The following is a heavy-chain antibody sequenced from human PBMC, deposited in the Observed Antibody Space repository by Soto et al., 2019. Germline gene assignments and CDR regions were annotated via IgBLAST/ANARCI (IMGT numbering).Heavy chain of an antibody. Sequence: QVQLVQSGAEVKKPGSSVKVSCKASGYTFTSYDINWERQATGQGLEWMGWMNTNSGNTGYAQKFQGRVTMTRNTSIITDYMELSSLRYEDTAVYYWARGVIAAARGSRNWFDPWGQGTLDTVSS. CDR1: GYTFTSYD. D-gene: IGHD6-13*01. J-gene: IGHJ5*02. V-gene: IGHV1-8*01. CDR2: MNTNSGNT. CDR3: ARGVIAAARGSRNWFDP.